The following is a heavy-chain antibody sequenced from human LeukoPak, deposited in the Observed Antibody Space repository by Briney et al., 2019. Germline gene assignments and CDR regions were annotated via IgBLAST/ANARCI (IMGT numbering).Heavy chain of an antibody. CDR2: MSYDGRQK. Sequence: GGSLRLSCAASGFTFGNYAMHWVRQAPGKGLEWVAVMSYDGRQKYYADSVKGRFTFSSDNSKNTLFLQMNSLRAEDTAVYYCARGGTTGSLGHFDYWGQGTLVTVSS. V-gene: IGHV3-30*04. CDR1: GFTFGNYA. CDR3: ARGGTTGSLGHFDY. D-gene: IGHD1-1*01. J-gene: IGHJ4*02.